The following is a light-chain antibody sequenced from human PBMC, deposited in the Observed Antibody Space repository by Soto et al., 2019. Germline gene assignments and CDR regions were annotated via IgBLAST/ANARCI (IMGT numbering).Light chain of an antibody. CDR3: QQYNYYSPWT. CDR1: QSISSW. V-gene: IGKV1-5*03. CDR2: KAS. J-gene: IGKJ1*01. Sequence: DIQITQSPSTLSASVGDRVTITCLSSQSISSWLAWYQQKPGKAPKLLIYKASSLESGVPSRFSGSGSGTEFTLTIRSLQPDDFATYYCQQYNYYSPWTFGQGTKVDIK.